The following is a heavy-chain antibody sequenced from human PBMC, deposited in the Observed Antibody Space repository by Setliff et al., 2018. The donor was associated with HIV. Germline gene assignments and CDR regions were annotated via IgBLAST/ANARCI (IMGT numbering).Heavy chain of an antibody. J-gene: IGHJ4*02. V-gene: IGHV3-23*01. D-gene: IGHD5-12*01. CDR1: GFTFSSYA. Sequence: GGSLRLSCAASGFTFSSYAMSWVRQAPGKGLEWVSAISGSGGSTYYADSVKGRFTISRDNSKNTLYLQMDSLRAEDTAVYYCAKDPRAAVATICDYWGQGTLVTVSS. CDR3: AKDPRAAVATICDY. CDR2: ISGSGGST.